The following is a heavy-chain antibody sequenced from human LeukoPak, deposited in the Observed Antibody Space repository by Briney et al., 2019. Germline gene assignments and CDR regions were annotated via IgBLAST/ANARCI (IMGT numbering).Heavy chain of an antibody. D-gene: IGHD3-9*01. CDR1: GFTFNLYW. V-gene: IGHV3-7*01. Sequence: GGSLRLSCAASGFTFNLYWMTWVRQAPGKGLEWVANIKQDGSEKYYVDSVKGRFIISRDNAKNSFFLQMSNLRAEDTAVYYCARDPTHYLRYGYFDYWGQGILVTVSS. J-gene: IGHJ4*02. CDR3: ARDPTHYLRYGYFDY. CDR2: IKQDGSEK.